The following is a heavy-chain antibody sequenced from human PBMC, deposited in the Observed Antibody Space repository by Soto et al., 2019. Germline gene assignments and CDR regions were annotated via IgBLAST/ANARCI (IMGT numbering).Heavy chain of an antibody. Sequence: QVQLVQSGGEVKRPGASVKVSCKTSGYTFSNYGITWVRQAPGQPLEWLGWISLYSDGTKYAQKFQVRVSMTTDTSTTTAYMELRSQRSDDTTVYYCARVVPGAEAWFGPWCQGTLVTVAS. CDR3: ARVVPGAEAWFGP. J-gene: IGHJ5*02. CDR2: ISLYSDGT. CDR1: GYTFSNYG. D-gene: IGHD2-2*01. V-gene: IGHV1-18*01.